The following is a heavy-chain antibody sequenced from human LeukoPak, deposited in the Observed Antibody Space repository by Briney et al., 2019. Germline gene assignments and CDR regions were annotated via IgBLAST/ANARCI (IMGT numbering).Heavy chain of an antibody. Sequence: ASVKVSCKASGGTFSSYAISWVRQAPGQGLEWMGWISAYNGNTNYAQKLQGRVTMTTDTSTSTAYMELRSLRSDDTAVYYCARAPDYYYDSSGPHFDYWGQGTLVTASS. CDR1: GGTFSSYA. D-gene: IGHD3-22*01. V-gene: IGHV1-18*01. CDR2: ISAYNGNT. J-gene: IGHJ4*02. CDR3: ARAPDYYYDSSGPHFDY.